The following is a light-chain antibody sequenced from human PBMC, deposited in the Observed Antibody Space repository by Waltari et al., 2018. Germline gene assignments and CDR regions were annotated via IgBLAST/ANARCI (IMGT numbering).Light chain of an antibody. CDR3: QQFDNWPLFT. Sequence: EIVMTQSPGTLSVSPGERATLSCRASQSVSTNLAWYQQKPGQAPRLVIYGASTRATGIPARFSGSGSGTEFTLTISSLQSEDFAVYYCQQFDNWPLFTFGPGTKVDI. J-gene: IGKJ3*01. CDR2: GAS. V-gene: IGKV3D-15*01. CDR1: QSVSTN.